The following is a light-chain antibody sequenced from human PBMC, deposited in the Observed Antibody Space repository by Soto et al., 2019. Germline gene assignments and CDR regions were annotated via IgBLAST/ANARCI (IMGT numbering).Light chain of an antibody. CDR1: QSVSSSY. Sequence: EIVLTQSPGTLSLSPGERATLSCRASQSVSSSYLAWYQQKPGQAPRLLIYGASSRATGIPDRFSGSGSGTEFNMTISSLQSEDFAVYYCQQYNNWPRATFGGGTRLEIK. V-gene: IGKV3-20*01. CDR3: QQYNNWPRAT. J-gene: IGKJ5*01. CDR2: GAS.